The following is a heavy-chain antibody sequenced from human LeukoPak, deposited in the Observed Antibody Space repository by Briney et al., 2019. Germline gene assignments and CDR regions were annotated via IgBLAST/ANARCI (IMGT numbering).Heavy chain of an antibody. CDR2: IWYDGSHK. CDR1: GFTFSSYG. Sequence: GGSLRLSWAAPGFTFSSYGLHWVRQAPGKGLEWVAVIWYDGSHKYYTDSVKGRFTISRDNSKNTLYLQMNSLRAEDTAVYYCAKEMYYYDRSGYSSLDYWGQGTLVTVSS. V-gene: IGHV3-30*02. CDR3: AKEMYYYDRSGYSSLDY. D-gene: IGHD3-22*01. J-gene: IGHJ4*02.